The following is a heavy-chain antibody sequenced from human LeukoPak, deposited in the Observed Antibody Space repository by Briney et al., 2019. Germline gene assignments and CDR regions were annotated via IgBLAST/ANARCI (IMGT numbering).Heavy chain of an antibody. D-gene: IGHD3-3*01. Sequence: ASVTVSCKASVGTFSSYAISWVRQAPGQGLEWMGGIIPIFGTANYAQKFQGRVTITTDESTSTAYMELSSLRSEDTAVYYCARGDFWSGYYRAGDAFDIWGQGTMVTVSS. CDR3: ARGDFWSGYYRAGDAFDI. J-gene: IGHJ3*02. V-gene: IGHV1-69*05. CDR1: VGTFSSYA. CDR2: IIPIFGTA.